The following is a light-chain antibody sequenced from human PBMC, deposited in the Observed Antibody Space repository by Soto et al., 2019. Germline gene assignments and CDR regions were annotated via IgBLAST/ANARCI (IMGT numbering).Light chain of an antibody. J-gene: IGKJ1*01. CDR3: QQSYSTPQT. V-gene: IGKV1-39*01. Sequence: DIPMTQSPSSLSAHVGERVGITCPRSQSIISYLNWYQQKPGKAPKLLIYAASSLQSGVPSRFSGSGSGTDFTLTISSLQTEDFATYYCQQSYSTPQTFGKGTKVDIK. CDR1: QSIISY. CDR2: AAS.